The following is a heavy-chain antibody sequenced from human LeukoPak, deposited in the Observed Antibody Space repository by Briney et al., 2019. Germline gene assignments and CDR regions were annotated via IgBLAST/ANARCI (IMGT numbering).Heavy chain of an antibody. Sequence: PGGSLRLSCAASGFTFSSYGMSWVRQAPGKGLEWVSAISGSGGSTYYADSVKGRFTISRDNSKNTLYLQMNSLRAEDTAVYYCAKSGDVLRYFDWLRGYYYMDVWGKGTTVTISS. CDR3: AKSGDVLRYFDWLRGYYYMDV. D-gene: IGHD3-9*01. V-gene: IGHV3-23*01. CDR1: GFTFSSYG. CDR2: ISGSGGST. J-gene: IGHJ6*03.